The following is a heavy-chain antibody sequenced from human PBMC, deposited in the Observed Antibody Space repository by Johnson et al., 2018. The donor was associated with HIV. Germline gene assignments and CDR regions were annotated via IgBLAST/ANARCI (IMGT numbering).Heavy chain of an antibody. Sequence: QEQLVESGGGLVKPGGSLRLSCAASGFTFSDYYMSWIRQAPRKGLEWLSYISSSGSTIYYADSVKGRFTISRDNAKNSLYLQMSSLRAEDTAVYYCAREGVAVRYIDDAFDIWGQGTMVTVSS. J-gene: IGHJ3*02. V-gene: IGHV3-11*04. D-gene: IGHD3-9*01. CDR1: GFTFSDYY. CDR2: ISSSGSTI. CDR3: AREGVAVRYIDDAFDI.